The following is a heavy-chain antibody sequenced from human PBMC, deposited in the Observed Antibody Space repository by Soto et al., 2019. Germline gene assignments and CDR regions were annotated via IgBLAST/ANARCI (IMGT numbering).Heavy chain of an antibody. CDR2: FSFYGRRDNT. Sequence: EVQLLESGGGLVQPGGSLSFSCVGSGFTFSSYDMTWVRQAPGKGLEWVSSFSFYGRRDNTYYADSVKGRFTISRDISRNTVYLQMDNLRVEDTAVYYCAKSLYNDNGGPKDHWGKGTLVTVSS. D-gene: IGHD1-1*01. J-gene: IGHJ4*02. CDR1: GFTFSSYD. CDR3: AKSLYNDNGGPKDH. V-gene: IGHV3-23*01.